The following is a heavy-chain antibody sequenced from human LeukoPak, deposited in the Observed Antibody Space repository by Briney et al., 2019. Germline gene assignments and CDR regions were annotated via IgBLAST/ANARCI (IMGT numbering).Heavy chain of an antibody. CDR3: AGGSGRTYYNCFDY. J-gene: IGHJ4*02. V-gene: IGHV1-46*01. Sequence: GASVKVSCKASGYTSTNYYIHWVRQAPGQGLEWMGIINPSGGSTSNAQKFQGRVTMTRDTSTSTVYMDLSSLRAEDTAVYYCAGGSGRTYYNCFDYWGQGTLVTVSS. CDR2: INPSGGST. CDR1: GYTSTNYY. D-gene: IGHD1-26*01.